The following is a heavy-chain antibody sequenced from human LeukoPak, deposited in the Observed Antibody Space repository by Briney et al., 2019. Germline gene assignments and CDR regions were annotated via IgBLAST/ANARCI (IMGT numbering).Heavy chain of an antibody. CDR1: GFTVSSNY. V-gene: IGHV3-53*01. Sequence: PGGSLRLSCAASGFTVSSNYMNWVRQAPGKGLEWVSVIYGGGNIYYADSVKGRFTISRDNSKNTLYLQMNSLRAEDTAVYYCARGAGYNYPYYFDYWGQVTLVTVSS. CDR3: ARGAGYNYPYYFDY. CDR2: IYGGGNI. J-gene: IGHJ4*02. D-gene: IGHD5-24*01.